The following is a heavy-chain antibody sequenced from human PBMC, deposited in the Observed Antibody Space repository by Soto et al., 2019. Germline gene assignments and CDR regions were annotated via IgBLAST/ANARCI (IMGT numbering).Heavy chain of an antibody. V-gene: IGHV5-51*01. CDR3: AIQIFGVVRNVMDV. CDR2: IYPGDSDT. J-gene: IGHJ6*02. Sequence: VRQMAGKGLEWMGIIYPGDSDTRYSPYFQGQVNISADKSISTAYLQWSSLKASDTAMYYCAIQIFGVVRNVMDVWGRRSSVTVSS. D-gene: IGHD3-3*01.